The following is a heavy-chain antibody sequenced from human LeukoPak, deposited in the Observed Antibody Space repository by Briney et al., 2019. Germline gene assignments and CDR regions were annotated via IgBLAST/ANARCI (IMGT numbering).Heavy chain of an antibody. CDR2: INYSGST. Sequence: SETLSLTCTVSGVSISSYYWSWIRQPPGKGLEWIGYINYSGSTNYNPSLKSRVTISVDTSKNQFSLKLSSVTAADTAVYYCARGLYYDSSGSDFDYWGQGTLVTVSS. CDR1: GVSISSYY. CDR3: ARGLYYDSSGSDFDY. V-gene: IGHV4-59*01. J-gene: IGHJ4*02. D-gene: IGHD3-22*01.